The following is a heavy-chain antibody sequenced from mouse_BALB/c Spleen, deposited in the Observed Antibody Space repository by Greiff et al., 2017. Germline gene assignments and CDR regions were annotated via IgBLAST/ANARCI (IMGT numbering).Heavy chain of an antibody. CDR3: ANYGNYYFDY. V-gene: IGHV3-6*02. D-gene: IGHD2-1*01. Sequence: EVKLMESGPGLVKPSQSLSLTCSVTGYSITSGYFWNWIRQFPGNKLEWMGYISYDGSNNYNPSLKNRISITRDTSKNQFFLKLNSVTTEDTATYYCANYGNYYFDYWGQGTTLTVSS. CDR2: ISYDGSN. CDR1: GYSITSGYF. J-gene: IGHJ2*01.